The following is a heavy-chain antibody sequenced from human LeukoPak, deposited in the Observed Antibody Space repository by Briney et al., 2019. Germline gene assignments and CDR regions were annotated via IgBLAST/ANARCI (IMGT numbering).Heavy chain of an antibody. D-gene: IGHD6-13*01. CDR1: GFTFSKYA. CDR3: AKVFSRSSWYYFDY. V-gene: IGHV3-23*01. J-gene: IGHJ4*02. Sequence: GGSLRLSCAASGFTFSKYAMTWVRQAPGKGLEWVSAISSSTLKIYYADSVKGRFTISRDNSKNTLYLQMNSVRAEDTAVYYCAKVFSRSSWYYFDYWGQGTLVTVSS. CDR2: ISSSTLKI.